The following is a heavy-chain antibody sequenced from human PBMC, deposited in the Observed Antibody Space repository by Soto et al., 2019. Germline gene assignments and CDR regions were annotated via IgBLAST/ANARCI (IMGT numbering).Heavy chain of an antibody. CDR3: AKDWARHSSSSDIFDY. Sequence: EVQLLESGGGLVHPGGSLRLSCAASGFTFSSYAMGWVRQAPGKGLEWVSGISGSGATSYYADSVKGRFTISRDNSKNALYLQMNSLRAEDTAVYFCAKDWARHSSSSDIFDYWGQGTLATVSS. CDR2: ISGSGATS. CDR1: GFTFSSYA. J-gene: IGHJ4*02. V-gene: IGHV3-23*01. D-gene: IGHD3-22*01.